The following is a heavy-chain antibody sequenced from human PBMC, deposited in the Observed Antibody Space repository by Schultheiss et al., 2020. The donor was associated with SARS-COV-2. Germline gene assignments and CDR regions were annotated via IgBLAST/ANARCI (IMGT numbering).Heavy chain of an antibody. CDR3: ASSRPYTAARLYYYYYYMDV. CDR1: GGSISSYY. D-gene: IGHD6-6*01. CDR2: IYTSGST. Sequence: SETLSLTCTVSGGSISSYYWSWIRQPAGKGLEWIGRIYTSGSTNYNPSLKSRVTMSVDTSKNQFSLKLSSVTAADTAVYYCASSRPYTAARLYYYYYYMDVWGKGTTVTVSS. J-gene: IGHJ6*03. V-gene: IGHV4-4*07.